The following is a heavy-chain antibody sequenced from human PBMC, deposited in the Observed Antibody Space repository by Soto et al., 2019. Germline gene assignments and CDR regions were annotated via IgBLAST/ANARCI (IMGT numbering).Heavy chain of an antibody. CDR3: AMVDLCLTPTPKDV. V-gene: IGHV1-18*01. J-gene: IGHJ6*02. Sequence: QVQLEQSGDEVKKPGASVKVSCKASGYIFVNYGIAWVRHAPGQGLEWLGWISPYTGNTYYATKVQGRLTLTTNTCTSSAFMDLVSLTSTDTAVYYCAMVDLCLTPTPKDVWAQLTTGTVSS. CDR2: ISPYTGNT. CDR1: GYIFVNYG. D-gene: IGHD2-15*01.